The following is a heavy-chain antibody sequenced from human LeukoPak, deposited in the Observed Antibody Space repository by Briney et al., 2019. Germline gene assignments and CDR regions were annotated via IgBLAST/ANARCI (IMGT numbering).Heavy chain of an antibody. CDR2: INHRGSS. CDR3: ARGSSFDGYCSAGACDAGYYDS. V-gene: IGHV4-34*01. Sequence: PSETLSLTCAVYGESFSAYFRNWIRQAPGKPLEYIGEINHRGSSHYNPSLKTRVTLAVDTSKNQFSLRLTSVTAADTAVYFCARGSSFDGYCSAGACDAGYYDSWGQGTPVTVSS. J-gene: IGHJ4*02. CDR1: GESFSAYF. D-gene: IGHD2-15*01.